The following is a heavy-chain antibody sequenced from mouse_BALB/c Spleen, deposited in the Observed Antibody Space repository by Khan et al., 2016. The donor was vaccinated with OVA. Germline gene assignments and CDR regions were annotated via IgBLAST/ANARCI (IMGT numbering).Heavy chain of an antibody. CDR1: GFSLPSYG. Sequence: QVQLKQSGPGLVQPSQSLSITCTVSGFSLPSYGVHWVRQSPGKGLEWLGVIWSGGSTDYNEAFISRLSISKDNSKSQVFFKMNSLQGNDTAIYDCARNYDYDEGLGYWGQGTLVTVSA. D-gene: IGHD2-4*01. CDR3: ARNYDYDEGLGY. J-gene: IGHJ3*01. V-gene: IGHV2-2*02. CDR2: IWSGGST.